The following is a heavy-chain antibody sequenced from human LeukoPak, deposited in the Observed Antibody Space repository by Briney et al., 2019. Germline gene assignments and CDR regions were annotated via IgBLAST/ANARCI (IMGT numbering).Heavy chain of an antibody. Sequence: RGSLRLSCAASGFSFSSYSMNWVRQAPGKGLEWVSSISSSSSCIYYTDSVKGRFTISRDNAKDPLYLQINSLRAEDTAVYYCARQTYYDSSGYYSPYWGQGTLVTVSS. V-gene: IGHV3-21*01. CDR2: ISSSSSCI. CDR1: GFSFSSYS. J-gene: IGHJ4*02. D-gene: IGHD3-22*01. CDR3: ARQTYYDSSGYYSPY.